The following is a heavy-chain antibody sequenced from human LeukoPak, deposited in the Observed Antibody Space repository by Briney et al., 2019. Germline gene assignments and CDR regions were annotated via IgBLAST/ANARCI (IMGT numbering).Heavy chain of an antibody. V-gene: IGHV3-11*01. CDR1: GFTFSDYY. Sequence: GGSLRLSCAASGFTFSDYYMSWIRQAPGKGLEWVSYISRSSTTIYYADSVKGRFTISRDNAKNSLYLQMNSLRAEDTALYYCARVPLMVYDNWFDPWGQGTLVTVSS. CDR2: ISRSSTTI. J-gene: IGHJ5*02. CDR3: ARVPLMVYDNWFDP. D-gene: IGHD2-8*01.